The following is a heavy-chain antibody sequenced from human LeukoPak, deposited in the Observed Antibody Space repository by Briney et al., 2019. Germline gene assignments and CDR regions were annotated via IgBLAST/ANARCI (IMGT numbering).Heavy chain of an antibody. CDR3: ARILLTYYYDSSGDDAFDI. V-gene: IGHV3-21*01. D-gene: IGHD3-22*01. J-gene: IGHJ3*02. CDR2: ITSSGRYI. CDR1: GFTFSSYS. Sequence: GGSLRLSCAASGFTFSSYSMNWVRQAPGKGLEWVSSITSSGRYIYYADSVKGRSTISRDNSKNTLYLQMNSLRAEDTAVYYCARILLTYYYDSSGDDAFDIWGQGTMVTVSS.